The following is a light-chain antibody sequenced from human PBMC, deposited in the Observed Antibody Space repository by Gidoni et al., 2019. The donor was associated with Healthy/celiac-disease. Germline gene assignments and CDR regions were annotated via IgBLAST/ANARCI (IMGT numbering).Light chain of an antibody. J-gene: IGKJ5*01. Sequence: DIQMTQFPSSLSASVGDRVTITCQASQDISNYLNWYQQKPGKAPKLLIYDASNLETGVPSRFSGSGSGTDFTFTISSLQPEDIATYYCQQYDNLSAITFGQGTRLEIK. CDR3: QQYDNLSAIT. CDR1: QDISNY. V-gene: IGKV1-33*01. CDR2: DAS.